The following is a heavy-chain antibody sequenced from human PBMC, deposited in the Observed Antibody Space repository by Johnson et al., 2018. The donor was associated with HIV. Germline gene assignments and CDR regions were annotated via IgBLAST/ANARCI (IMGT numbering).Heavy chain of an antibody. CDR1: GFTFSTYA. Sequence: QVQLVESGGGVVRPGRSLRLSCAASGFTFSTYAMHWVRQAPGKGLEWVAFIRYDGSSKYFADSVKGRFTISRDNAKNSLSLQMNSLRAEDTAVYYCARVGIAAAGRDAFDIWGQGTMVTVSS. CDR2: IRYDGSSK. J-gene: IGHJ3*02. CDR3: ARVGIAAAGRDAFDI. V-gene: IGHV3-33*08. D-gene: IGHD6-13*01.